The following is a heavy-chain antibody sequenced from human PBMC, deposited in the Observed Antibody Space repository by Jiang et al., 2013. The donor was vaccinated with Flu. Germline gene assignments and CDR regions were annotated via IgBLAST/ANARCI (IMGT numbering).Heavy chain of an antibody. CDR2: TYYRSKWYS. Sequence: QTLSLTCAISGDSVSSNNAAWNWIRQSPSKGLEWLGRTYYRSKWYSDYAIFVKSRITINPDTSKNQFSLQLNSVTPEDAAVYFCARDFRAVAGTGYDYYGMDVWGQGTTVTVSS. CDR1: GDSVSSNNAA. V-gene: IGHV6-1*01. D-gene: IGHD6-19*01. J-gene: IGHJ6*02. CDR3: ARDFRAVAGTGYDYYGMDV.